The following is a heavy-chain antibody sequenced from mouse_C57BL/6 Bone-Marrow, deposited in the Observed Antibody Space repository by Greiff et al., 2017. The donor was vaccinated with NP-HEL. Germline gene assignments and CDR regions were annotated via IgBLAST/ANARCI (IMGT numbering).Heavy chain of an antibody. CDR2: ISDGGSYT. CDR1: GFTFSSYA. V-gene: IGHV5-4*01. CDR3: ARDTLLPIAMDY. Sequence: EVKVEESGGGLVKPGGSLKLSCAASGFTFSSYAMSWVRQTPEKRLEWVATISDGGSYTYYPDNVKGRFTISRDNAKNNLYLQMSHLKSEDTAMYYCARDTLLPIAMDYWGQGTSVTVSS. D-gene: IGHD5-5*01. J-gene: IGHJ4*01.